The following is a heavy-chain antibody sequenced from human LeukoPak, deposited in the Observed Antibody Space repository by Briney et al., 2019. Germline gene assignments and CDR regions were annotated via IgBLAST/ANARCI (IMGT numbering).Heavy chain of an antibody. J-gene: IGHJ4*02. CDR3: ARENGRSVSSLIFDC. CDR2: INPNSGGT. V-gene: IGHV1-2*02. D-gene: IGHD3-10*01. Sequence: ASVKVSCRASGYTFTDYYIHWVRQAPGQGLEWLGWINPNSGGTTYAQKFQGMVTMTRDTSISAAYMELRRLRSDDTAVYYCARENGRSVSSLIFDCWGQGTLVTVSS. CDR1: GYTFTDYY.